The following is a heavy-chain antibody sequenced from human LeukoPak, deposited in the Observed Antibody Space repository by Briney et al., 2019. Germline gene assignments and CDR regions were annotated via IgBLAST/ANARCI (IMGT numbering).Heavy chain of an antibody. D-gene: IGHD2-21*01. CDR1: GESFSGYY. J-gene: IGHJ5*02. CDR2: INHSGST. Sequence: PSETLSLTCAVYGESFSGYYWSWIRQPPGKGLEWIGEINHSGSTNYNPSLKSRVTISVDTSKNQFSLKLTSVTAADTAVYYCASLTELLGNKNWFDPWGQGTLVTVSS. CDR3: ASLTELLGNKNWFDP. V-gene: IGHV4-34*01.